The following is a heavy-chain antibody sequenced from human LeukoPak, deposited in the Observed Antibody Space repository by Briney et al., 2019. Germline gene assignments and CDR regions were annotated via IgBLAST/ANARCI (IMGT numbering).Heavy chain of an antibody. CDR1: GGSISSYY. V-gene: IGHV4-59*01. D-gene: IGHD7-27*01. J-gene: IGHJ2*01. CDR3: ARGRELGISSWYFDL. CDR2: IYYSGST. Sequence: PSETLSLTCTVSGGSISSYYWSWIRQPPGKGLEWIAYIYYSGSTNYNPSLKSRVTISVDTSKNQFSLKLSSVTAADTAVYYCARGRELGISSWYFDLWGRGTLVTVSS.